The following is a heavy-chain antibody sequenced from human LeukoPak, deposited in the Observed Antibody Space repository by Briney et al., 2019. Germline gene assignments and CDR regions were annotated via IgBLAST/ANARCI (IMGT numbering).Heavy chain of an antibody. V-gene: IGHV3-23*01. Sequence: GGSLRLSCAASGFTFSSYAMSWVRQAPGKGLEWVSAISGSGGSTYYADSVKGRFTISRDNSKNTLYLQMNSLRAEDTAVYYCAQVGYCSSTSCYHWVEYYYGMDVWGQGTTVTVSS. CDR2: ISGSGGST. J-gene: IGHJ6*02. CDR1: GFTFSSYA. D-gene: IGHD2-2*01. CDR3: AQVGYCSSTSCYHWVEYYYGMDV.